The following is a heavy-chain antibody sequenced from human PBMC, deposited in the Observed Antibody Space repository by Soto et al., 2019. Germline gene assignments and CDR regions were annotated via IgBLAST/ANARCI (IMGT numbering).Heavy chain of an antibody. CDR1: GGTFSSYA. Sequence: SVKVSCKASGGTFSSYAISWVRQAPGQGLEWMGGIIPIFGTANYAQKFQGRVTITADESTSTAYMELSSLRSEDTAVYYCARDTLYYYDSSGYHLHTPAVFDIWG. CDR2: IIPIFGTA. D-gene: IGHD3-22*01. J-gene: IGHJ3*02. CDR3: ARDTLYYYDSSGYHLHTPAVFDI. V-gene: IGHV1-69*13.